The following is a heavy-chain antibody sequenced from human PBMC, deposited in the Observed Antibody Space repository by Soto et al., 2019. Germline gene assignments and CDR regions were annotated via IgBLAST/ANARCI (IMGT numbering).Heavy chain of an antibody. CDR2: IIPIFGTA. J-gene: IGHJ5*02. CDR1: GGTFSSHA. Sequence: PVKVSRKGSGGTFSSHAISWVRQAPGQGLEWMGGIIPIFGTANYAQKFQGRVTITADESTSTAYMELSSLRSEDTAVYYCARDSEDSSGYYAPWGQGTLVTVSS. V-gene: IGHV1-69*13. CDR3: ARDSEDSSGYYAP. D-gene: IGHD3-22*01.